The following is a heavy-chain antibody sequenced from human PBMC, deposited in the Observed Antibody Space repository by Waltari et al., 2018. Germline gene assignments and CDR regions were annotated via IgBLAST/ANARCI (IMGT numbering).Heavy chain of an antibody. D-gene: IGHD3-3*01. V-gene: IGHV4-61*02. J-gene: IGHJ6*03. CDR1: GGSISSGSYY. CDR2: IYTSGST. CDR3: ARAIFGVVTSLGYYYMDV. Sequence: QVQLQESGPGLVKPSQTLSLTCTVSGGSISSGSYYWSWIRQPAGKGLEWIGRIYTSGSTNYSPSLKSRVTISVDTSKNQFSLKLSSVTAADTAVYYCARAIFGVVTSLGYYYMDVWGKGTTVTVSS.